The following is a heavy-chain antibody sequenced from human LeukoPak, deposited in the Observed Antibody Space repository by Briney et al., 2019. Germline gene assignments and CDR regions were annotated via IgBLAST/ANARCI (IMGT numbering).Heavy chain of an antibody. D-gene: IGHD6-13*01. V-gene: IGHV3-33*01. CDR3: ARLSLYGSSWQKDY. J-gene: IGHJ4*02. CDR1: GFTFSSYG. CDR2: IWYDGSNK. Sequence: GGSLRLSCAASGFTFSSYGMRWVRQAPGRGPEWVAVIWYDGSNKYYADSVKGRFTISRDNSKNTLYLQMNSLRAEDTAVYYCARLSLYGSSWQKDYWGQGTLVTVSS.